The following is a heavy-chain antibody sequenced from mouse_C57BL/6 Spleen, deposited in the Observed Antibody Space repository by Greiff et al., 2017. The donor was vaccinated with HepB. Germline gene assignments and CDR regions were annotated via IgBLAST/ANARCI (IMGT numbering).Heavy chain of an antibody. J-gene: IGHJ1*03. D-gene: IGHD2-3*01. Sequence: QVQLQQSGAELAKPGASVKLSCKASGYTFTSYWMHWVNQRPGQGLEWIGYINPSSGYTKYNQKFKDKATLTADKSSSTAYMQLSSLTYEDSAVYYCARGWLLRGWYFDVWGTGTTVTVSS. CDR1: GYTFTSYW. V-gene: IGHV1-7*01. CDR2: INPSSGYT. CDR3: ARGWLLRGWYFDV.